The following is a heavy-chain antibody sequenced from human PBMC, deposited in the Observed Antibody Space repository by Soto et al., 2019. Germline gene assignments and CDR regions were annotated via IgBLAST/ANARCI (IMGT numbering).Heavy chain of an antibody. D-gene: IGHD6-13*01. Sequence: QVQLVQSGAEVKKPGSSVKVSCKASGGTFSSYTISWVRQAPGQGLEWMGRIIPILGIANYAQKFQGRVTITADKSTSRAYMEVSSLRSEDTAVYYCARDPSRSLQLVQGWFDPWGQGTLVTVSS. J-gene: IGHJ5*02. CDR1: GGTFSSYT. CDR2: IIPILGIA. CDR3: ARDPSRSLQLVQGWFDP. V-gene: IGHV1-69*08.